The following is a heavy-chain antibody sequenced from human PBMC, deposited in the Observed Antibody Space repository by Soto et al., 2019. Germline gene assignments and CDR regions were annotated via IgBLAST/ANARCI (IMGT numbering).Heavy chain of an antibody. CDR3: ARADDSSSWSWFDP. J-gene: IGHJ5*02. D-gene: IGHD6-13*01. CDR1: GGSISSGGYY. Sequence: LSLTCTFSGGSISSGGYYWSWIRQHPGKGLEWIGYIYYSGSTYYNPSLKSRVTISVDTSKNQFSLKLSSVTAADTAVYYCARADDSSSWSWFDPWGQGTLVTVSS. V-gene: IGHV4-31*03. CDR2: IYYSGST.